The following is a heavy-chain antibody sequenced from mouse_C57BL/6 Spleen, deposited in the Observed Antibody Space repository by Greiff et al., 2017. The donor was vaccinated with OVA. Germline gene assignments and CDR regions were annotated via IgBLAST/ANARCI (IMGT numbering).Heavy chain of an antibody. CDR3: AREEGYGNYTYFDY. CDR1: GYAFSSYW. V-gene: IGHV1-80*01. Sequence: VQLQQSGAELVKPGASVKISCKASGYAFSSYWMNWVKQRPGKGLEWIGQIYPGDGDTNYNGKFKGKATLTADKSSSTAYMQLSSLTSEDSAVYFCAREEGYGNYTYFDYWGQGTTLTVSS. CDR2: IYPGDGDT. J-gene: IGHJ2*01. D-gene: IGHD2-1*01.